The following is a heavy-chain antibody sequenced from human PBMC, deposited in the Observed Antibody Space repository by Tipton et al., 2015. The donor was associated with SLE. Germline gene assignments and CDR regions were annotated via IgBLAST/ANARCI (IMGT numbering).Heavy chain of an antibody. V-gene: IGHV4-38-2*02. J-gene: IGHJ6*02. D-gene: IGHD3/OR15-3a*01. CDR3: ARVRHDFWTASDYYFYGMDV. CDR2: ISHSGST. CDR1: GYSISTNYQ. Sequence: TLSLTCTVSGYSISTNYQWGWFRQPPGKGLEWIGSISHSGSTYYNSSLKSRVTMSMDTSKNHFSLRLTSVTAADTAVCYCARVRHDFWTASDYYFYGMDVWGQGTTVTVSS.